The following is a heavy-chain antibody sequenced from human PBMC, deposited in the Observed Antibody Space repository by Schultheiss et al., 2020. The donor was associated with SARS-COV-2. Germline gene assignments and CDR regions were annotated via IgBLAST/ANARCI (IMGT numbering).Heavy chain of an antibody. CDR3: ARKNYGDYENWFDP. CDR1: GGSISSSSYY. CDR2: IYYSGST. Sequence: SETLSLTCTVSGGSISSSSYYWGWIRQPPGKGLEWIGSIYYSGSTYYNPSLKSRVTISVDTSKNQFSLKLSSVTAADTAVYYCARKNYGDYENWFDPWGQXXXXXVSS. V-gene: IGHV4-39*07. D-gene: IGHD4-17*01. J-gene: IGHJ5*02.